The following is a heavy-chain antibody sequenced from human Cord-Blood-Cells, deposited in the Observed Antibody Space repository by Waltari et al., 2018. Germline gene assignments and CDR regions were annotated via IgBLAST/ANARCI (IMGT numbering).Heavy chain of an antibody. D-gene: IGHD1-26*01. V-gene: IGHV1-69*12. CDR3: ARGESNSGSYDY. Sequence: QVQLVQSGAEVKKPGSSVKVSCKASGGTFSSYAISWVRQAPGQGLAWMGGIRPIYGTANYAQKYQGRVTITADESTSTAYMELSSLRSEDTAVYYCARGESNSGSYDYWGQGTLVTVSS. CDR2: IRPIYGTA. J-gene: IGHJ4*02. CDR1: GGTFSSYA.